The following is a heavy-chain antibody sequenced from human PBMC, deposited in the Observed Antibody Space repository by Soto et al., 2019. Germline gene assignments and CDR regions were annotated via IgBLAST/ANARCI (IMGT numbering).Heavy chain of an antibody. V-gene: IGHV1-8*01. CDR3: AREGLYGSIQDNTFDI. CDR2: MNPNSGNT. Sequence: QVQLVQSGAEVKRSGASVRISCKASGYTFNRHDINWVRQATGQGPEWIGWMNPNSGNTGYAQKFQGRVTMTRDSSITTANMDLRSVTSEDTAIYYCAREGLYGSIQDNTFDIWGQGTMVSVSS. D-gene: IGHD6-19*01. CDR1: GYTFNRHD. J-gene: IGHJ3*02.